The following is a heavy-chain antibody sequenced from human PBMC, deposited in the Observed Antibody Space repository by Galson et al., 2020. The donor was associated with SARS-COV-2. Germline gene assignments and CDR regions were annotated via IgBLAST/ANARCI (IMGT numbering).Heavy chain of an antibody. CDR1: GGSISSYY. CDR3: ARGPNRYYFDS. V-gene: IGHV4-59*01. J-gene: IGHJ4*02. CDR2: IFYSGST. Sequence: ASETLSLTCTVSGGSISSYYWSWIRQPPGKGLEWIAYIFYSGSTNYNPSLKSRVTISVDTSKNQFSLKLSSVIAADTAVYFCARGPNRYYFDSWGQGTPVTVSS.